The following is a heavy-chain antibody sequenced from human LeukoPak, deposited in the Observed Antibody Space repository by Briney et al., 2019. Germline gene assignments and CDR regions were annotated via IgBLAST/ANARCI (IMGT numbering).Heavy chain of an antibody. CDR3: ARTHYYDSSGYFFLLYYFDY. CDR1: GFTFSSYA. CDR2: ISGSGGST. J-gene: IGHJ4*02. V-gene: IGHV3-23*01. D-gene: IGHD3-22*01. Sequence: GGSLRLSCAASGFTFSSYAMSWVRQAPGKGLEWVSAISGSGGSTYYADSVKGRFTISRDNSKNTLYLQMNSLRAEDTAVYYCARTHYYDSSGYFFLLYYFDYWGQGTLVTVSS.